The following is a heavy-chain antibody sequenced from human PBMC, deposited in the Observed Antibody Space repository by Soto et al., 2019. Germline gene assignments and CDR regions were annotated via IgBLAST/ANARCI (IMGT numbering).Heavy chain of an antibody. D-gene: IGHD6-13*01. CDR1: GFTVSSNY. Sequence: GSLRLSCAASGFTVSSNYMSWVRQAPGKGLEWVSVIYSGGSTYYADSVKGRFTISRDNSKNTLYLQMNSLRAEDTAVYYCARGGRSSSWYYYYYMDVWGKGTTVTVSS. CDR3: ARGGRSSSWYYYYYMDV. CDR2: IYSGGST. V-gene: IGHV3-66*01. J-gene: IGHJ6*03.